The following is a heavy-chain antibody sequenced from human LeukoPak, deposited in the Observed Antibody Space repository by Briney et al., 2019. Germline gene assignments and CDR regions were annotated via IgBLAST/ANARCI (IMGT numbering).Heavy chain of an antibody. V-gene: IGHV4-59*01. Sequence: SETLSLTCTVSGGSISSYYWSWIRQPPGKGPEWIGYIYYSGTTNYNPSLKSRVTISVDTSKNQFSLKLSSVTAADTAVYYCARGVRGATFYWYFDLWGRGTQVTVSS. J-gene: IGHJ2*01. CDR3: ARGVRGATFYWYFDL. D-gene: IGHD1-26*01. CDR2: IYYSGTT. CDR1: GGSISSYY.